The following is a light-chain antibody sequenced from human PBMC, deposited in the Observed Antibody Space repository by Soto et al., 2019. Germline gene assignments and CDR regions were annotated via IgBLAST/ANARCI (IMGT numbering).Light chain of an antibody. CDR3: SSYTSSHVV. Sequence: QSVLTQPASVSGSPGQSITISCTGTSSDVGGYNYVSWYQQHPGKAPKLMIYEVSNQPSGVSNRFSGSKSGNTASLTISGLQAEDEADYYCSSYTSSHVVFGGGTKLTVL. CDR1: SSDVGGYNY. J-gene: IGLJ2*01. V-gene: IGLV2-14*01. CDR2: EVS.